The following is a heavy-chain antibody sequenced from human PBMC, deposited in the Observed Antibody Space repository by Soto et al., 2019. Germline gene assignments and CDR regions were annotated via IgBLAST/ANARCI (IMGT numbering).Heavy chain of an antibody. V-gene: IGHV4-34*01. Sequence: PSETLSLTSALYGQSFSGYYCTWIRQPPGKGMEWTGEINHSGSTNYNPSLKSRVTISVDTSKNQFSLKLSSVTAADTAVYYCARGLAVHDSSGYFLPTYYYYGMDVWRQGTTVTVSS. CDR1: GQSFSGYY. CDR2: INHSGST. CDR3: ARGLAVHDSSGYFLPTYYYYGMDV. J-gene: IGHJ6*02. D-gene: IGHD3-22*01.